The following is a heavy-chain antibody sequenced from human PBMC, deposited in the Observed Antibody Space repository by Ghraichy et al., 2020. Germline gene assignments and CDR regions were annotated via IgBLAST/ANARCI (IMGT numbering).Heavy chain of an antibody. Sequence: GESLNISCAASGFTFSSYAMHWVRQAPGKGLEWVAVISYDGSNKYYADSVKGRFTISRDNSKNTLYLQMNSLRAEDTAVYYCARGGDFWSGYYPFDYWGQGTLVTVSS. V-gene: IGHV3-30*04. CDR1: GFTFSSYA. CDR2: ISYDGSNK. D-gene: IGHD3-3*01. J-gene: IGHJ4*02. CDR3: ARGGDFWSGYYPFDY.